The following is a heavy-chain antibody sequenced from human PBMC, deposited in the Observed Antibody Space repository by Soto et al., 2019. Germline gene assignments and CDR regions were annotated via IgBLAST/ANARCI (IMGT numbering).Heavy chain of an antibody. Sequence: GGSLRLSCAASGFTFSSDWLHWVRQAPGEGLVWVSRINTDGSATSYADSVKGRFTISRDNAKNTLYLQMNSLRAEDTAVYYCARSHLYYDSSGYPDYWGQGTLVTVS. CDR3: ARSHLYYDSSGYPDY. J-gene: IGHJ4*02. D-gene: IGHD3-22*01. CDR1: GFTFSSDW. V-gene: IGHV3-74*01. CDR2: INTDGSAT.